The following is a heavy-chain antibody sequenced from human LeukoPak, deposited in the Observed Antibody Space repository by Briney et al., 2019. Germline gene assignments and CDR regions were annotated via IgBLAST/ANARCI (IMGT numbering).Heavy chain of an antibody. J-gene: IGHJ3*02. Sequence: GGSPRLSCAASGFTFNTYWMSWVRQAPGKGLEWVANIKQDGSEKYYVDSLEGRFTISRDNAKNSLYLQMNSLRVEGTAVYYCARDLRNHDFWSGGAFDIWGQGTMVTVYS. CDR3: ARDLRNHDFWSGGAFDI. D-gene: IGHD3-3*01. CDR1: GFTFNTYW. V-gene: IGHV3-7*01. CDR2: IKQDGSEK.